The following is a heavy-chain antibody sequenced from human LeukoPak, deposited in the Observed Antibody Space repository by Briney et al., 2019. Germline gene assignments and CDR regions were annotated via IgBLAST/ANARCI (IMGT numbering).Heavy chain of an antibody. D-gene: IGHD6-13*01. J-gene: IGHJ5*02. CDR1: GFTYRRYS. Sequence: PGGSLRLSCVASGFTYRRYSMNWVRQAPGKGLEWVSTISSGSDYIYHADSVKGRFTISRDNANNSLSLQMNSLRAEDTAVYYCARLAAPVTVGWFDPWGQGTLVTVSS. CDR2: ISSGSDYI. V-gene: IGHV3-21*01. CDR3: ARLAAPVTVGWFDP.